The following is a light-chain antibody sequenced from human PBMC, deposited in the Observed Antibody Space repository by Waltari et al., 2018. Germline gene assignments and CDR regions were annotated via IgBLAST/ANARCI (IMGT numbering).Light chain of an antibody. CDR1: QSLSSRY. CDR2: GAS. V-gene: IGKV3-20*01. Sequence: ELVLTQSPGTLSLSPGERATLSCRASQSLSSRYLAWYHQKPGQTPSLLIHGASRRATGIPDRFSGSGSGTDFTLTISRLEPEDLGVYYCQQYEKSPLTFGGGTRVEI. CDR3: QQYEKSPLT. J-gene: IGKJ4*01.